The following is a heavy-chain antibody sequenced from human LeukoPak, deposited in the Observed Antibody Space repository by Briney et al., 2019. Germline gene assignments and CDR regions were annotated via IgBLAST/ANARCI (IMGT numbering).Heavy chain of an antibody. J-gene: IGHJ4*02. CDR3: ARVVGGSWIDY. CDR2: INSDGSST. CDR1: GFTFSSYW. Sequence: PGGSLRLSCAASGFTFSSYWMHWARQAPGKGLVWVSRINSDGSSTSYADSVKGRFTISRDNAKNTLYLQMNSLRAEDTAVYYCARVVGGSWIDYWGQGTLVTVSS. D-gene: IGHD2-15*01. V-gene: IGHV3-74*01.